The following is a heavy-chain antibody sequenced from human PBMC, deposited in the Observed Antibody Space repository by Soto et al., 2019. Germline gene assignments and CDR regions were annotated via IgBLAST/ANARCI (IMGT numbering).Heavy chain of an antibody. V-gene: IGHV3-30*18. CDR2: ISYDGSNK. CDR1: GFTFSSYG. D-gene: IGHD6-19*01. CDR3: AKEGPADSSGWTHSFDY. Sequence: GGSLRLSCAASGFTFSSYGMHWVRQAPGKGLEWVAVISYDGSNKYYADSVKGRFTISRDNSKNTLYLQMNSLRAEDTAVYYCAKEGPADSSGWTHSFDYWGQGTLVTVSS. J-gene: IGHJ4*02.